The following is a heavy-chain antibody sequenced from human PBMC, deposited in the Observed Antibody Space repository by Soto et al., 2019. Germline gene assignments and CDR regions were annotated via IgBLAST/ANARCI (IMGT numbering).Heavy chain of an antibody. J-gene: IGHJ3*02. D-gene: IGHD6-13*01. CDR2: ISSSGSTI. CDR1: GFTFSDYY. Sequence: GGSLRLSCAASGFTFSDYYMSWIRQAPGKGLEWVSYISSSGSTIYYADSVKGRFTISRDNAKNSLYLQMNSLRAEDTAVYYCARSQRIAAAGPDDDAFDIWGQGTMVTVSS. CDR3: ARSQRIAAAGPDDDAFDI. V-gene: IGHV3-11*01.